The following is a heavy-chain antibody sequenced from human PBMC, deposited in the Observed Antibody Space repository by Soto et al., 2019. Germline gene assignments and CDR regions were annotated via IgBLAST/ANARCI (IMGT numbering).Heavy chain of an antibody. CDR3: ARRSGYYRSIAPLYYYYAMDV. CDR1: GFTFSSYG. V-gene: IGHV3-33*01. CDR2: IWYDGSNK. Sequence: GGSLRLSCAASGFTFSSYGMHWVRQAPGKGLEWVAVIWYDGSNKYYADSVKGRFTISRDNSKNTLYLQMNSLRAEDTAVYYCARRSGYYRSIAPLYYYYAMDVWGQGTTVTVSS. J-gene: IGHJ6*02. D-gene: IGHD3-3*01.